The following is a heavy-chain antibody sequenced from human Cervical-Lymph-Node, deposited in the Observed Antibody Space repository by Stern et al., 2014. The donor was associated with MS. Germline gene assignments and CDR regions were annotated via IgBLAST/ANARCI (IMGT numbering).Heavy chain of an antibody. J-gene: IGHJ4*02. CDR2: LFWDANK. CDR1: GVSFNRSDVG. D-gene: IGHD6-13*01. V-gene: IGHV2-5*02. Sequence: QITLKESGAAVVKPTQTLTLTCTFSGVSFNRSDVGVGWIRQAPGKALEWLALLFWDANKRDRPFQGSSVTITKNSTNNQVMLIMTSVDPGDTATYYCAHSSRMGSWYQLAYWGQGTLVTVSS. CDR3: AHSSRMGSWYQLAY.